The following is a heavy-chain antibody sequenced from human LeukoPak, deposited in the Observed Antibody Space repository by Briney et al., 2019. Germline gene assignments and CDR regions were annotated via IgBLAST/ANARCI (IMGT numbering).Heavy chain of an antibody. D-gene: IGHD1-26*01. V-gene: IGHV3-30*02. CDR1: GFAFSSSG. Sequence: GGSLRLSCAASGFAFSSSGMHWVRQAPGKGLEWVAFIRYDGTSKYYADSVKGRFTISRDNSKNTVYLQMNSLRAEDTAVYYCAKETRGSYSDYWGQGTLVTVSS. CDR2: IRYDGTSK. CDR3: AKETRGSYSDY. J-gene: IGHJ4*02.